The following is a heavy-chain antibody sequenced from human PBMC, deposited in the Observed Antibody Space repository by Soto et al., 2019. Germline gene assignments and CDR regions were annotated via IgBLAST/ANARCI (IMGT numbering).Heavy chain of an antibody. Sequence: SETLSLTCTVSGGSVSSGSYYWSWIRQPPGKGLEWIGYIYYSGSTNYNPSLKSRVTISVDTSKNQFSLKLSSLTAADTAVYYCARDSVVVVASRDYHYGKDVLGQGTRVTVSS. D-gene: IGHD2-15*01. CDR3: ARDSVVVVASRDYHYGKDV. CDR2: IYYSGST. J-gene: IGHJ6*02. CDR1: GGSVSSGSYY. V-gene: IGHV4-61*01.